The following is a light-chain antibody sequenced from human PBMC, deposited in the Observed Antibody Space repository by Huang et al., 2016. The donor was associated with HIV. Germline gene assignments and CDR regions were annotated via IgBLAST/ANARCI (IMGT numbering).Light chain of an antibody. J-gene: IGKJ3*01. CDR1: QNINYY. Sequence: EIVLTQSPATLSLSPGERATLSCRASQNINYYLAWYQHKPGQAPRRLIYDASNRAKGIPARFSGSGSGTDFTLTISSLEPEDFAVYYCQQRSNRPPVTFGPGTKVDMK. CDR3: QQRSNRPPVT. CDR2: DAS. V-gene: IGKV3-11*01.